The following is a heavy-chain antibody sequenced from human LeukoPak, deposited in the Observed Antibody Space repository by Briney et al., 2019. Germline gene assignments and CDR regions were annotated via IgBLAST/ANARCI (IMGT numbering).Heavy chain of an antibody. CDR2: INHSGST. V-gene: IGHV4-34*01. Sequence: SETLSLTCAVYGGSFSGYYWSWIRQPPGKGLEWIGEINHSGSTNYNPSLKSRVTISVDTSKNQFSLKLSSVTAADTAVYYCARLRYDFWSGYYTDPYYYHYMDVWGQGTLVAVSS. D-gene: IGHD3-3*01. CDR3: ARLRYDFWSGYYTDPYYYHYMDV. CDR1: GGSFSGYY. J-gene: IGHJ6*03.